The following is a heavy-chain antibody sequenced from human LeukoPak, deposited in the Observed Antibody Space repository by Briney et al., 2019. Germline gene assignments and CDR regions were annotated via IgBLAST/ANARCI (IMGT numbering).Heavy chain of an antibody. CDR1: GGSFSGYY. CDR3: ARRTKDEYGSGSYYLSE. CDR2: INHSGST. J-gene: IGHJ4*02. D-gene: IGHD3-10*01. V-gene: IGHV4-34*01. Sequence: PSETLSLTCAVYGGSFSGYYWSWIRQPPGKGLEWIGEINHSGSTNYNPSLKSRVTISVDTSKNQFSLKLSSVTAADTAVYYCARRTKDEYGSGSYYLSEWGQGTLVTVSS.